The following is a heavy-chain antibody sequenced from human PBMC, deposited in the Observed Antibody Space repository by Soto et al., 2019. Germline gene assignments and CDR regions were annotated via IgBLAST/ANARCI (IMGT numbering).Heavy chain of an antibody. CDR1: GFTFSSYS. D-gene: IGHD3-9*01. CDR3: ARARPPTDYDILTGYYTAPFDY. V-gene: IGHV3-21*01. Sequence: GGSLRLSCAASGFTFSSYSMNWVRQAPGKGLEWVSSISSSSSYIYYADSVKGRFTISRDNAKNSLYLQMNSLRAEDTAVYYCARARPPTDYDILTGYYTAPFDYWGQGTLVTVSS. J-gene: IGHJ4*02. CDR2: ISSSSSYI.